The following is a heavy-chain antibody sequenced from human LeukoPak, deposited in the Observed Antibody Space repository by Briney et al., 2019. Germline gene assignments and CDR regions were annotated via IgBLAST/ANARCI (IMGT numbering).Heavy chain of an antibody. CDR3: ARGPPAAGRWVYYMDV. CDR1: GYTFTMYY. J-gene: IGHJ6*03. CDR2: IIPIFGTE. V-gene: IGHV1-69*05. Sequence: SVKVSCKASGYTFTMYYIHWVRQAPGQGLEWMGGIIPIFGTENYAQKFQGRVTITTDESTSTAYMELSSLRSEDTAVYYCARGPPAAGRWVYYMDVWGKGTTVTVSS. D-gene: IGHD6-13*01.